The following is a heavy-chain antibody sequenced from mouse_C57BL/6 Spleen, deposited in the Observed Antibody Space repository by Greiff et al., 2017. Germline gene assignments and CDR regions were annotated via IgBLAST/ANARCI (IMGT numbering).Heavy chain of an antibody. CDR2: IYPGSGNT. Sequence: VKLMESGAELVRPGASVKLSCKASGYTFTDYYINWVKQRPGQGLEWIARIYPGSGNTYYNEKFKGKATLTAEKSSSTAYMQLSSLTSEDSAVYFCAEGGFAYWGQGTLVTVSA. J-gene: IGHJ3*01. V-gene: IGHV1-76*01. CDR1: GYTFTDYY. CDR3: AEGGFAY.